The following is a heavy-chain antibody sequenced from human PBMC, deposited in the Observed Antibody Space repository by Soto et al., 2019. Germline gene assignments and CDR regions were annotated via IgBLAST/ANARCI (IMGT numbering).Heavy chain of an antibody. V-gene: IGHV3-9*01. D-gene: IGHD3-9*01. CDR3: AKDKGRLRVMYFIEY. CDR2: INWKSGTL. Sequence: GGSLRLSCAASGFTFDNYVLHWVRQAPGKGLEWVSGINWKSGTLGYADSVKGRFSISRDNAKKTLYLQMNNLRAEDTALYYCAKDKGRLRVMYFIEYWGQGTPVTVSS. CDR1: GFTFDNYV. J-gene: IGHJ4*02.